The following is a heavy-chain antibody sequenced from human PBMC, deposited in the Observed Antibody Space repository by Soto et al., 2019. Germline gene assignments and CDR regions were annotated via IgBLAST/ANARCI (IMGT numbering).Heavy chain of an antibody. Sequence: ASVKVSCKASGYTFTGYYMHWVRQAPGQGLEWMGWINPNSGGTNYAQKFQGRVTMTRDTSISTAYMELSRLRSDDTAVYYCARDLVLLWFGEAYYYSCGMDVWGQGTTVTVSS. J-gene: IGHJ6*02. CDR3: ARDLVLLWFGEAYYYSCGMDV. V-gene: IGHV1-2*02. CDR1: GYTFTGYY. D-gene: IGHD3-10*01. CDR2: INPNSGGT.